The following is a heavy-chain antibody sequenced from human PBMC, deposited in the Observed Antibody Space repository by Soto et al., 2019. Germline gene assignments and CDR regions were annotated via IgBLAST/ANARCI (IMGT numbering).Heavy chain of an antibody. D-gene: IGHD6-19*01. CDR1: GFTFSSYS. J-gene: IGHJ4*02. Sequence: GGSLRLSCAASGFTFSSYSMNWVRQAPGKGLEWVSSISSSSSYIYYADSVKGRFTISRDNAKNSLYLQMNSLRAEDTAVYYCAREVAVAGDPFDYWGQGTLVTVSS. CDR3: AREVAVAGDPFDY. V-gene: IGHV3-21*01. CDR2: ISSSSSYI.